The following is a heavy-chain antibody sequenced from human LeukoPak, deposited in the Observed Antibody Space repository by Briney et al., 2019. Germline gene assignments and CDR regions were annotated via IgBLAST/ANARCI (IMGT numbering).Heavy chain of an antibody. CDR2: MSYVGSNK. V-gene: IGHV3-30*04. D-gene: IGHD3-22*01. CDR3: ARLLAGSGYARDAFDI. Sequence: GGSLRLSCAPSGFTFSSYAMHWVRQAPGKGLEWVAVMSYVGSNKYYADSVKGRFTISRDNSKDTLYLQMNSLRAEDTAVYYCARLLAGSGYARDAFDIWGPGTMVTVSS. J-gene: IGHJ3*02. CDR1: GFTFSSYA.